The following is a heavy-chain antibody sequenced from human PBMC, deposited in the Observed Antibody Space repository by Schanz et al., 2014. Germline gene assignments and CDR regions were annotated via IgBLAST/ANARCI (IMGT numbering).Heavy chain of an antibody. V-gene: IGHV3-23*04. CDR1: GFTLTSYA. D-gene: IGHD6-6*01. CDR3: VREGSSSPDCCYYNGMDV. J-gene: IGHJ6*02. CDR2: ISGSGGST. Sequence: EVQLVESGGGVVQPGRSLRLSCEASGFTLTSYALTWVRQAPGKGLEWVAGISGSGGSTDYADSVKGRFTISRDNAKNSLHLQMNSLRAEDTAVYYCVREGSSSPDCCYYNGMDVWGQGTTVTVSS.